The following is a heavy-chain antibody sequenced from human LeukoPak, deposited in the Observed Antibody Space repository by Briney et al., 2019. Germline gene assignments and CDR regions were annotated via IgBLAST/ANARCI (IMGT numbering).Heavy chain of an antibody. J-gene: IGHJ4*02. D-gene: IGHD1-1*01. V-gene: IGHV4-4*07. CDR3: ARGYSYNDY. CDR1: GGSISTYY. Sequence: SETLSLTCSVSGGSISTYYWSWIRQPAGKGLEWIGRIYTSGSTSYSPSLGSRASMSVDTSKNQFSLNLNSVTAADTAVYYCARGYSYNDYWGQGTLVTVSS. CDR2: IYTSGST.